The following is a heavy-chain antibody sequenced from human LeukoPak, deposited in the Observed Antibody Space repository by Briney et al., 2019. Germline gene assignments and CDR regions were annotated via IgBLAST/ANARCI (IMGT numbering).Heavy chain of an antibody. CDR2: ISSSGSTI. V-gene: IGHV3-48*03. Sequence: QSGGSLRLPCAASGFTFSSYEMNWVRQAPGKGLEWVSYISSSGSTIYYADSVKGRFTISRDNAKNSLYLQMNSLRAEDTAVYYCARKSLLWFGDNWFDPWGQGTLVTVSS. D-gene: IGHD3-10*01. CDR3: ARKSLLWFGDNWFDP. CDR1: GFTFSSYE. J-gene: IGHJ5*02.